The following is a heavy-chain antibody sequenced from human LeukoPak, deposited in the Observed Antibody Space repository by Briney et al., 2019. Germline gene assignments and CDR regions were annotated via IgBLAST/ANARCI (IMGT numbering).Heavy chain of an antibody. CDR1: GFTFSSYA. D-gene: IGHD3-3*01. CDR3: AKNIPSYYDFWSGYELFDY. CDR2: VSGSGAGT. J-gene: IGHJ4*02. Sequence: RAGGSLRLSCAASGFTFSSYAMSWVRQAPGKGLEWVSTVSGSGAGTYYADSVKGRFTISRDNSKNTLSLQMNSLRAEDTAVYYCAKNIPSYYDFWSGYELFDYWGQGTLVTVSS. V-gene: IGHV3-23*01.